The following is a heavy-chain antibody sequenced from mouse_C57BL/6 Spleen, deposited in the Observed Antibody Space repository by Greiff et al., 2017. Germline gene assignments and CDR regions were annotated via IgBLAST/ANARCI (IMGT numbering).Heavy chain of an antibody. CDR3: ARSEVYYDYGFAY. CDR1: GYAFSSSW. CDR2: IYPGDGDT. J-gene: IGHJ3*01. D-gene: IGHD2-4*01. V-gene: IGHV1-82*01. Sequence: QVQLQQSGPELVKPGASVKISCKASGYAFSSSWMNWVKQRPGKGLEWIGRIYPGDGDTNYNGKFKGKATLTADKSSSTAYMQLSSLTSEDSAVYFCARSEVYYDYGFAYWGQGTLVTVSA.